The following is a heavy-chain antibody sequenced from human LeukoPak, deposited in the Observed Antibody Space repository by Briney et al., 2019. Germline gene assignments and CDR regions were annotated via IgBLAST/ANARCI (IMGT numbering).Heavy chain of an antibody. D-gene: IGHD6-6*01. J-gene: IGHJ4*02. CDR2: INPNGGSA. Sequence: GASVKVSCKASGYTIPNYHIHWVRQAPGQGLEWLGIINPNGGSASYAQRFQGRVTMTRDTSTTTVYMELTSPRSEDTAVYYCARTAACRFDYWGQGTLVTVSS. V-gene: IGHV1-46*01. CDR1: GYTIPNYH. CDR3: ARTAACRFDY.